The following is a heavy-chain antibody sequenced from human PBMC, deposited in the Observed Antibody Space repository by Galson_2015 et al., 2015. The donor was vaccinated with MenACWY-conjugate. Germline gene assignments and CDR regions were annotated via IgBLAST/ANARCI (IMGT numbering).Heavy chain of an antibody. J-gene: IGHJ3*02. D-gene: IGHD6-19*01. CDR1: GFTFSRNG. Sequence: SLRLSCAASGFTFSRNGMHWVRQSPGKGLEWVAWIRDIGNDKSYADSVTGRFTISRDNSKSTVSLQMNNLRAEDTAEYYCAKDAQWSLDIWGQGTMVTVSS. CDR2: IRDIGNDK. CDR3: AKDAQWSLDI. V-gene: IGHV3-30*02.